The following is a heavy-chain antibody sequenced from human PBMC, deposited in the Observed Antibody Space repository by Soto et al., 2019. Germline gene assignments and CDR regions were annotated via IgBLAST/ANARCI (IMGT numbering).Heavy chain of an antibody. CDR3: ARAKYYYDSHTGGWFDP. J-gene: IGHJ5*02. CDR1: GFTFSSYS. D-gene: IGHD3-22*01. Sequence: EVQLMESGGGLVKPGGSLRLSCAASGFTFSSYSMNWVRQAPGKGLEWVSSISSSSSYIYYADSVKGRFTISRDNAKNSLYLQMNSLRAEDTAVYYCARAKYYYDSHTGGWFDPWGQGTLVTVSS. V-gene: IGHV3-21*01. CDR2: ISSSSSYI.